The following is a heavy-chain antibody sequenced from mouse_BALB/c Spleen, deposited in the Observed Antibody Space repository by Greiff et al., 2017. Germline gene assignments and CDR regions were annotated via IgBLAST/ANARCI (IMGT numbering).Heavy chain of an antibody. CDR1: GFTFSSFG. V-gene: IGHV5-17*02. J-gene: IGHJ4*01. CDR2: ISSGSSTI. CDR3: ARGGATARGFYAMDY. D-gene: IGHD1-2*01. Sequence: EVHLVESGGGLVQPGGSRKLSCAASGFTFSSFGMHWVRQAPEKGLEWVAYISSGSSTIYYADTVKGRFTISRDNPKNTLFLQMTSLRSEDTAMYYCARGGATARGFYAMDYWGQGTSVTVSS.